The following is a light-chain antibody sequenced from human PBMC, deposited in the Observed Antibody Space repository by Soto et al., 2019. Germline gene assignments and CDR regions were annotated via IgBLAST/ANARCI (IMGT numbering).Light chain of an antibody. CDR2: GAS. V-gene: IGKV3-20*01. J-gene: IGKJ5*01. Sequence: EVGLTQSPGTLSLSPGERATLSCRASQSVSSSYLAWYQQKPGQAPRLLIYGASNRATGIPDRFSGGGSGTDFTLTITRLEPEDFAVYFCQQYGSSLITFGQGTLLEIK. CDR1: QSVSSSY. CDR3: QQYGSSLIT.